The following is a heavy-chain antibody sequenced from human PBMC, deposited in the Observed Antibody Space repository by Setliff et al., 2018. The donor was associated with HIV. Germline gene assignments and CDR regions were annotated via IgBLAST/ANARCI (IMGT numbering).Heavy chain of an antibody. CDR1: GHTFTTYY. J-gene: IGHJ1*01. D-gene: IGHD1-26*01. CDR3: ARDHMSVGAWVGATSRGLFQH. CDR2: INPSSTST. V-gene: IGHV1-46*01. Sequence: EASVKVSCKASGHTFTTYYIHWVRQAPGQGLEWMGIINPSSTSTNYAQRFQGRVTMTRDTSTSTVYMELSSLRSEDTAVYYCARDHMSVGAWVGATSRGLFQHWGQGTLVTVSS.